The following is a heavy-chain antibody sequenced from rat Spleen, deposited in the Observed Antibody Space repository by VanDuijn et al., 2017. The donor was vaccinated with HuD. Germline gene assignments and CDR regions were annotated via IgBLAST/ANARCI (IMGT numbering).Heavy chain of an antibody. CDR3: ARDRGYTADYYYRWFAY. J-gene: IGHJ3*01. CDR1: GFTFSDYG. Sequence: EVQLVESGGGLVQPGRSLKLSCAASGFTFSDYGLHWIRQAPTKSLEWVASVSPSGGSAYYRDSVKGRFTVSRDNAKSTLYLQMDSLRSEDTATYYCARDRGYTADYYYRWFAYWGQGTLVTVSS. CDR2: VSPSGGSA. D-gene: IGHD1-6*01. V-gene: IGHV5-19*01.